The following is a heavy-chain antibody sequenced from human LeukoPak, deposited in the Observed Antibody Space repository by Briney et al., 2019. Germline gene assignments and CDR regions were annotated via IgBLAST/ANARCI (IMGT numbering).Heavy chain of an antibody. Sequence: PSVKVSCKASGGTFSSYAISWVRPAPGQGLEWMGRIIPILGIANNAQKFHGRVTITADKSTSTAYMELSSLRSEDTAVYYCARDRSDRLAVAGTSAFDYWGQGTLVTVSS. D-gene: IGHD6-19*01. CDR3: ARDRSDRLAVAGTSAFDY. CDR1: GGTFSSYA. V-gene: IGHV1-69*04. CDR2: IIPILGIA. J-gene: IGHJ4*02.